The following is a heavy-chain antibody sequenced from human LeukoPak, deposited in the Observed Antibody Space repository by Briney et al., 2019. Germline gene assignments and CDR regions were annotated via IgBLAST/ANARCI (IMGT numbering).Heavy chain of an antibody. CDR1: GGSISSGGYY. CDR3: ARCVAARRGGYFDY. D-gene: IGHD6-6*01. Sequence: PSQTLSLTCTVSGGSISSGGYYWSWLRQHPGKGLEWIGYIYYSGSTYYNPSLKSRVTISVDTSKNQFSLKLSSVTAADTAVYYCARCVAARRGGYFDYWGQGTLVTVSS. J-gene: IGHJ4*02. V-gene: IGHV4-31*03. CDR2: IYYSGST.